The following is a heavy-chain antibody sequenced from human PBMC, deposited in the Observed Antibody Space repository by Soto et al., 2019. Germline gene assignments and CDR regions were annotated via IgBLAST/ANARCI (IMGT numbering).Heavy chain of an antibody. CDR1: GFTFSTQY. J-gene: IGHJ4*02. V-gene: IGHV3-48*02. CDR2: ISGSGNTI. CDR3: TRKFGS. Sequence: EVQLVESGGGLVQPGGSLRLSCRASGFTFSTQYMNWVRQAPGKGLEWISYISGSGNTIYYADSVKGRFTISRDNAKNSLFLQMNSLRDEDTAVYYCTRKFGSWGQGTLVIVSA.